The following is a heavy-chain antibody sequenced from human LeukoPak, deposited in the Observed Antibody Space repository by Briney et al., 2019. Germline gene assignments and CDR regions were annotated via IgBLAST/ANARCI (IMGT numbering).Heavy chain of an antibody. J-gene: IGHJ4*02. CDR2: ISSSSTI. D-gene: IGHD6-19*01. Sequence: GGSLRLSCAASGFTFSSYSMNWVRQAPGKGLEWVSYISSSSTIYYADSVKGRFTISRDNAKNSLYLQMNSLRAEDTAVYYCARDLGQWLRSFDYWGQGTLVAVSS. CDR3: ARDLGQWLRSFDY. V-gene: IGHV3-48*01. CDR1: GFTFSSYS.